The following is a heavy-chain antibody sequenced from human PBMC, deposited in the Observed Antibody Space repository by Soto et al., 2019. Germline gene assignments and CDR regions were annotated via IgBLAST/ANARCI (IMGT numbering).Heavy chain of an antibody. V-gene: IGHV4-31*03. Sequence: QVQLQESGPKLVKSSQTLSLTCTVSNGSISTNGHYWTWIRQRPGKGLEWIAYIYYTGNSYYNPSLKSRLTISIDTSKNQFSLTLRSVTAADTAVYYCAREQWGFDSWGQGTLVTVSS. CDR1: NGSISTNGHY. CDR2: IYYTGNS. D-gene: IGHD6-19*01. J-gene: IGHJ4*02. CDR3: AREQWGFDS.